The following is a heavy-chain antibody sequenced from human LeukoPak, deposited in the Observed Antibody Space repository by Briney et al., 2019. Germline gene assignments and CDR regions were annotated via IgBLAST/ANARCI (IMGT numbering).Heavy chain of an antibody. D-gene: IGHD4-11*01. Sequence: HPVGSLRLSCAASGVTVSSNYMSWGRQAPGKGLEWVSGIYSGGSTYYADSVKGRFTISRDNAKNSRYLQMKSLRAEDTTVYFCSTDAAYSSFDYWGQGTLVTVSS. CDR1: GVTVSSNY. CDR3: STDAAYSSFDY. CDR2: IYSGGST. V-gene: IGHV3-53*01. J-gene: IGHJ4*02.